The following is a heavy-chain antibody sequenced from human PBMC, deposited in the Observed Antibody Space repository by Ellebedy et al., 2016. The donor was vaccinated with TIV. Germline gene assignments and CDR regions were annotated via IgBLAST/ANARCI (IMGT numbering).Heavy chain of an antibody. V-gene: IGHV3-48*02. CDR2: ISLSSSTI. CDR3: ARGPRFGESSFDY. CDR1: GFTFSSYS. Sequence: PGGSLRLSCAASGFTFSSYSMNWVRQAPGKGLEWVSHISLSSSTIYYADSVKGRFTISRDNAKNSLSLQMNSLRDEDTAVYYCARGPRFGESSFDYWGQGTLATVSS. D-gene: IGHD3-10*01. J-gene: IGHJ4*02.